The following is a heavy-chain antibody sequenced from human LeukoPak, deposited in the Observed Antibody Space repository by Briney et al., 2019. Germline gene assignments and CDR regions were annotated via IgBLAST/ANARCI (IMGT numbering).Heavy chain of an antibody. CDR2: ISYDGSNK. J-gene: IGHJ4*02. V-gene: IGHV3-30-3*01. CDR1: GFTFSSYA. Sequence: GGSLRLSCAASGFTFSSYAMHWVRQAPGKGLEWVAVISYDGSNKYYADSVKGRFTISRDNSKNTLYLQMNSLRAEDTAVYYCARGIGSSSWPFDYGGQGTLVTVSS. D-gene: IGHD6-13*01. CDR3: ARGIGSSSWPFDY.